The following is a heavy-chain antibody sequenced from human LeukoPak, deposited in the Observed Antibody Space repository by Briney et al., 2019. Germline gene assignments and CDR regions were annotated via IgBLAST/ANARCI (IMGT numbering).Heavy chain of an antibody. CDR2: INHSGST. CDR1: GGSFSGYY. D-gene: IGHD4-17*01. V-gene: IGHV4-34*01. J-gene: IGHJ6*02. CDR3: ARDAPVTPLYGMDV. Sequence: SETLSLTCAVYGGSFSGYYWSWIRQPPGKGLEWIGEINHSGSTNYNPSLKSRVTISVDTSKNQFSLKLSSVTAADTAVYYCARDAPVTPLYGMDVWGQGTTVTVSS.